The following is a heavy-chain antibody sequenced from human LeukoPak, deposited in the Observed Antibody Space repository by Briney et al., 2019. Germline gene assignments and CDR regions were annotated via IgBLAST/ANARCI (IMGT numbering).Heavy chain of an antibody. Sequence: GGSLRLSCAASGFTFSSYAMSWVRHPPGKGLEWVSAVTGSGGGTYYADSVKGRFTISRDNSKNTLYLQMNSLRPEDTAVYYGSKEGYGSGSYYNDYWGQGTLVTVSS. CDR2: VTGSGGGT. CDR1: GFTFSSYA. CDR3: SKEGYGSGSYYNDY. D-gene: IGHD3-10*01. J-gene: IGHJ4*02. V-gene: IGHV3-23*01.